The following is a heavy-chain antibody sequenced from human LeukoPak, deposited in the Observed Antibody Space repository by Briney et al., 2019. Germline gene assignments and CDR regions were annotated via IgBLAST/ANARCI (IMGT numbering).Heavy chain of an antibody. CDR3: ARDPGLSGYYFDS. J-gene: IGHJ4*02. CDR1: GFTFSTYS. D-gene: IGHD3-22*01. Sequence: PGGSLRLSCAASGFTFSTYSMNWVRQAPGKGLEWVSYISSTSSTIYYADSVKGRFTISRDNANNSLYLQMNSLRTVDTAVYYCARDPGLSGYYFDSWGQGTLVTVSS. CDR2: ISSTSSTI. V-gene: IGHV3-48*01.